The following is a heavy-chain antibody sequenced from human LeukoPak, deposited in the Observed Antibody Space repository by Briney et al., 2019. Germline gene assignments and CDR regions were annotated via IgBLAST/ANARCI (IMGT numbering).Heavy chain of an antibody. CDR1: GGSISSYH. J-gene: IGHJ5*02. CDR2: IYYSGST. CDR3: ARHGYSSGSLAWFDP. Sequence: SETLSLTCTVAGGSISSYHWSWIRQPPGKGLDWIGYIYYSGSTNYNPSLKSRVTISVGTSKNQFSLKLSSVTAADTAVYYCARHGYSSGSLAWFDPWGQGTQVTVSS. V-gene: IGHV4-59*01. D-gene: IGHD6-19*01.